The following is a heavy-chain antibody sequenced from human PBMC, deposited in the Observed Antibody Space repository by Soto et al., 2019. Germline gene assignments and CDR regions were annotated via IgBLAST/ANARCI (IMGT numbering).Heavy chain of an antibody. CDR3: ARQGSITIFGVVSYYYYYYMDV. CDR2: ISAYNGNT. CDR1: GYTFTSYG. D-gene: IGHD3-3*01. Sequence: GASVKVSCKASGYTFTSYGISWVRQAPGQGLEWMGWISAYNGNTNYAQKLQGRVTMTTDTSTSTAYMELRSLRSDDTAAYYCARQGSITIFGVVSYYYYYYMDVWGKGTTVTVSS. J-gene: IGHJ6*03. V-gene: IGHV1-18*01.